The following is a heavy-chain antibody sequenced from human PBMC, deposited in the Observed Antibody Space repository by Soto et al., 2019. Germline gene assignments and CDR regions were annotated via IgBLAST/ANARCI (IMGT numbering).Heavy chain of an antibody. CDR1: GGSIRTTRYY. CDR2: IYHSGST. D-gene: IGHD3-3*01. V-gene: IGHV4-31*03. Sequence: QVQLQESGPGLVKPSQTLSLTCTVSGGSIRTTRYYWSWIRQHPGEGLEWIAYIYHSGSTYYNPSDMSRVDMSVDTSSIQFSLSLSSVTASDTAVYYCARVISEDRCTISGGVIGTMDVWGQGTTVTVSS. J-gene: IGHJ6*02. CDR3: ARVISEDRCTISGGVIGTMDV.